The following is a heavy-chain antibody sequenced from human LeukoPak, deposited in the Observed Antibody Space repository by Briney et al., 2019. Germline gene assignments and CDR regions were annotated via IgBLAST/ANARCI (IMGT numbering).Heavy chain of an antibody. CDR2: IYTSGST. CDR3: ARHFDRDGYKSNAFDI. Sequence: SETLSLTCIVSGGTINSGSYYWSWIRQPAGKGLEWIGRIYTSGSTNYNPSLKSRVTISVDTSKNQFSLKLSSVTAADTAVYYCARHFDRDGYKSNAFDIWGQGTMVTVSS. CDR1: GGTINSGSYY. D-gene: IGHD5-24*01. V-gene: IGHV4-61*02. J-gene: IGHJ3*02.